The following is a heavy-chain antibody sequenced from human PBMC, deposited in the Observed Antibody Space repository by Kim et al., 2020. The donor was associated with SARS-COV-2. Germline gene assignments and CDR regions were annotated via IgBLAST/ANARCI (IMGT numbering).Heavy chain of an antibody. CDR1: GYTFTSYA. CDR3: ARAGIQRLTFGGVIVKEGWY. D-gene: IGHD3-16*02. Sequence: ASVKVSCKASGYTFTSYAMHWVRQAPGQRLEWMGWINAGNGNTKYSQKFQGRVTITRDTSASTAYMELSSLRSEDTAVYYCARAGIQRLTFGGVIVKEGWYWGQGPLVTVSS. V-gene: IGHV1-3*01. CDR2: INAGNGNT. J-gene: IGHJ4*02.